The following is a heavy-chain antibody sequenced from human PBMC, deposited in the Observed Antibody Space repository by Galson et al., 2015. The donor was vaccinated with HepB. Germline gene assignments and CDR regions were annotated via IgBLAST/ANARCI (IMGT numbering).Heavy chain of an antibody. D-gene: IGHD1-20*01. CDR3: ARVTSTHNFGRSRYSFYYYGMDV. CDR1: GYTFTNYA. V-gene: IGHV7-4-1*02. CDR2: INTNTGEP. J-gene: IGHJ6*02. Sequence: SVKVSCKASGYTFTNYAINWVRQAPGQGLEWMGWINTNTGEPTYAQAFTGRFVFSLDTSVTTAHLQISSLKPEDTAVYYCARVTSTHNFGRSRYSFYYYGMDVWGQGATVTGPS.